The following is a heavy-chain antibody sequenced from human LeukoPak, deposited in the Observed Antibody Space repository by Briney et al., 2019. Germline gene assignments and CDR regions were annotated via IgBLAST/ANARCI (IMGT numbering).Heavy chain of an antibody. CDR3: ATESWIQGEDY. D-gene: IGHD5-18*01. Sequence: SETLSLTCTVSGGSISGTYYYWGWIRPPPGKGLEWIGSVCYSGTPYSNPSLKRRVTISVDTSKNQFSLKLTSVTAADTAVYYCATESWIQGEDYWGQGTLVTVCS. J-gene: IGHJ4*02. CDR1: GGSISGTYYY. CDR2: VCYSGTP. V-gene: IGHV4-39*01.